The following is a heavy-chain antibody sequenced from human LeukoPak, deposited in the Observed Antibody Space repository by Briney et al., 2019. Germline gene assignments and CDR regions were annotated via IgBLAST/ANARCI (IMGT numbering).Heavy chain of an antibody. V-gene: IGHV4-39*07. CDR1: GGSITNNNFY. J-gene: IGHJ4*02. CDR3: ARGASPQN. Sequence: SETLSLTCTVAGGSITNNNFYWGWIRQPPGKGLEWIGGIYYTGFNASYPSLKSRVTISIDTSKNHFSLNLTSVTAADTAVYYCARGASPQNWGQGALVTVSS. CDR2: IYYTGFN.